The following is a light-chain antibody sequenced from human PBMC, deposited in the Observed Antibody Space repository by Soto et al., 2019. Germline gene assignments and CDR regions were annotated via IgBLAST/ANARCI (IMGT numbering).Light chain of an antibody. CDR3: QTWATGIRV. J-gene: IGLJ2*01. CDR2: LNGDGSH. Sequence: QLVLTQSPSASASLGASVKLTCTLSSGHSTYAIAWHQQQPEKGPRYLMKLNGDGSHTKGDGIPDCFSGSSSGAERYLTISSLQSEDEADYFCQTWATGIRVFGGGTQLTVL. CDR1: SGHSTYA. V-gene: IGLV4-69*01.